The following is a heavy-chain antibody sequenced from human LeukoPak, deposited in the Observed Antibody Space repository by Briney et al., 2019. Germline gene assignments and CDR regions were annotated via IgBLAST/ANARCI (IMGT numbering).Heavy chain of an antibody. J-gene: IGHJ4*02. D-gene: IGHD6-19*01. CDR3: AKDHRRYSSGYNYFDY. CDR2: ISYDGSNK. V-gene: IGHV3-30*18. Sequence: LPGGSLRLSCAASGFTFSSYGMHWVRQAPGKGLEWVAVISYDGSNKYYADSVKGRFTISRDNSKNTLYLQMNSLRAEDTAVYYCAKDHRRYSSGYNYFDYWGQGTLVTVSS. CDR1: GFTFSSYG.